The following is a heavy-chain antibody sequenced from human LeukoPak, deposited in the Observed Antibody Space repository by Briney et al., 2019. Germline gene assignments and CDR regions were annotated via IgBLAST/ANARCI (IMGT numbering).Heavy chain of an antibody. CDR1: GGSISSGSDY. D-gene: IGHD2/OR15-2a*01. Sequence: SETLSLTCTVSGGSISSGSDYWSWIRQPAGKGLEWIGRIYTSGSTNYNPSLKSRVTVSLDTSKNQFSLKLSSVTAADTAVYYCARTTWPTNRFDPWGQGTLVTVSS. J-gene: IGHJ5*02. V-gene: IGHV4-61*02. CDR3: ARTTWPTNRFDP. CDR2: IYTSGST.